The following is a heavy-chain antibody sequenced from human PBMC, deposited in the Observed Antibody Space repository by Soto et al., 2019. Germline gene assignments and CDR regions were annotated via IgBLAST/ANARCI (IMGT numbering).Heavy chain of an antibody. J-gene: IGHJ4*02. CDR2: INHSGST. V-gene: IGHV4-34*01. D-gene: IGHD6-13*01. CDR1: GGSFSGYY. Sequence: SETLSLTCAVYGGSFSGYYWSWIRQPPGKGLEWIGEINHSGSTNYNPSLKSRVTISVDTSKNQFSLKLSSVTAADTAVYYCARAGSRIAAAGNLDYWGQGTLVTVSS. CDR3: ARAGSRIAAAGNLDY.